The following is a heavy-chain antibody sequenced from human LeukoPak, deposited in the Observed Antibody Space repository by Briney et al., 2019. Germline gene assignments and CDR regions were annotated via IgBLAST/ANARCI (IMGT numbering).Heavy chain of an antibody. J-gene: IGHJ4*02. D-gene: IGHD4-17*01. Sequence: SQTLPLTCAVSGGSISSGGYSWSWIRRPPGKGLEWIGDIYHSGSTYYNPSLKSRVTITVDRSKNQFSLKLSSVTAADTAVYYCARAGDYVDYWGQGTLVTVSS. CDR3: ARAGDYVDY. CDR2: IYHSGST. V-gene: IGHV4-30-2*01. CDR1: GGSISSGGYS.